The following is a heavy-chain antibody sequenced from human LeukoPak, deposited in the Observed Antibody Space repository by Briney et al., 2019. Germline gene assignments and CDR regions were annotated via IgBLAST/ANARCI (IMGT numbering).Heavy chain of an antibody. D-gene: IGHD2-15*01. Sequence: PGGSLRLSCVASGFAFSTYNMNWVRQAPGKGLEWVSSITTSSSYMSYADSVKGRFTISRDNAKNSLYLQMNSLRAEDTAVYYCARGSFWGQGTLVTVSS. CDR3: ARGSF. CDR2: ITTSSSYM. J-gene: IGHJ4*02. CDR1: GFAFSTYN. V-gene: IGHV3-21*01.